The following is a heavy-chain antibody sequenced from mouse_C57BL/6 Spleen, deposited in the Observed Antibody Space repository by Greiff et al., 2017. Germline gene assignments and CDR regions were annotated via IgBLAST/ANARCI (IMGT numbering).Heavy chain of an antibody. Sequence: VQLQQPGPGLVKPSQSLSLTCSVTGYSITSGYYWNWIRQFPGNKLEWMGYRSYDGSNNYNPSLKNQISITRDTSKNQFFLKLNSVTTEDTATYYCARDENYGYYAMDCRGQGTSVTVAS. CDR3: ARDENYGYYAMDC. CDR2: RSYDGSN. CDR1: GYSITSGYY. V-gene: IGHV3-6*01. J-gene: IGHJ4*01. D-gene: IGHD1-1*01.